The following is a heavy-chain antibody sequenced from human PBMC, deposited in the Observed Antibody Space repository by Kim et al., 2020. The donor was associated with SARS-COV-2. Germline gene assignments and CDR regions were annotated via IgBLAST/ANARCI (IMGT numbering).Heavy chain of an antibody. J-gene: IGHJ3*02. CDR1: GFNFDEYG. CDR2: INSNGGNI. CDR3: ARALGSSNYYEVAFEI. D-gene: IGHD3-22*01. V-gene: IGHV3-20*01. Sequence: GGSLRLSCAASGFNFDEYGMNWVRQVPGKGLEWVSSINSNGGNISYADSMKGRLTISRDNAKNSLYLQMHSLRAEDTALYHCARALGSSNYYEVAFEIWCRGTMVTVSS.